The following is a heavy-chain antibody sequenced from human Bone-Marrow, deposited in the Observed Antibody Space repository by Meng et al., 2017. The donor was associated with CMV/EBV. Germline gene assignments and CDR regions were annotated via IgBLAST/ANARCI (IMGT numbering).Heavy chain of an antibody. CDR3: ARGRFSGYNWNPMGSWFDP. D-gene: IGHD1-20*01. Sequence: QVQLQQWGAGLLMPSATLSLTCAVYGGSFSGYYWSWIRQPPGKGLEWIGEINHSGSTNYNPSLKSRVTISVDTSKNQFSLKLSSVTAADTAVYYCARGRFSGYNWNPMGSWFDPWGQGTLVTVSA. CDR2: INHSGST. J-gene: IGHJ5*02. V-gene: IGHV4-34*01. CDR1: GGSFSGYY.